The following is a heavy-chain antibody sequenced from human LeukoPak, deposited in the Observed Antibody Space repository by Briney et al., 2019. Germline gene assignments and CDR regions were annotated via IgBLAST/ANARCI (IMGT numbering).Heavy chain of an antibody. CDR2: MNPISGNT. Sequence: ASVKVSCKTSGYSFSNYEISWVRQATGQGLEWMGWMNPISGNTGYTQNFQGRVTMTRDNSITTAYMELNNLKSEDTAVYYCTRAPSASMVRGVDAFDIWGQGTVVTASS. CDR3: TRAPSASMVRGVDAFDI. CDR1: GYSFSNYE. V-gene: IGHV1-8*02. D-gene: IGHD3-10*01. J-gene: IGHJ3*02.